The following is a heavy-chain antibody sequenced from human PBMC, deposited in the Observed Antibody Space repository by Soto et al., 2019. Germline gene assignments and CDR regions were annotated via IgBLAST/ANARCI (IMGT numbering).Heavy chain of an antibody. D-gene: IGHD6-13*01. CDR1: GFTFSEYE. CDR3: ARFKSYTSAWSY. V-gene: IGHV3-48*03. J-gene: IGHJ4*02. CDR2: ISSSGSAV. Sequence: GGSLRLSCVASGFTFSEYEINWVRQAPGKGLEWISYISSSGSAVYYADSVKGRFTISRDNAKNSVFLHVNSLRAEDTSVYYCARFKSYTSAWSYWGQGTLVTVSS.